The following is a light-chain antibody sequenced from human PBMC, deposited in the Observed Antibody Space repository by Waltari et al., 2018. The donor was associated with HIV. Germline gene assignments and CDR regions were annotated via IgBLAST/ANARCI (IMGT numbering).Light chain of an antibody. J-gene: IGLJ2*01. CDR1: SSDVGGYDY. V-gene: IGLV2-8*01. CDR2: DVT. Sequence: QSALTQPLSASGSPGQSVTISCTGTSSDVGGYDYVSWYQQHPGEAPKLMLDDVTKRPSGVPDRFSGCKSGNTASLTVSGLQTEDEADYYCSSYAGSNNLIFGGVTKLTVL. CDR3: SSYAGSNNLI.